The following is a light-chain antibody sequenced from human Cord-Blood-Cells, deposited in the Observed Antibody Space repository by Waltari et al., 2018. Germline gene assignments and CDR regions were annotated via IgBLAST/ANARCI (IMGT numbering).Light chain of an antibody. CDR1: SSDVGGSNY. J-gene: IGLJ1*01. CDR3: CSYAGSYTYV. Sequence: QSALTQPRSVSGSPGQSVTIPCTGTSSDVGGSNYVPWYQQHPGKAPKPMIYDVSKRPSGVPDRFSGSKSGNTASLTISGLQAEDEADYYCCSYAGSYTYVFGTGTKVTVL. CDR2: DVS. V-gene: IGLV2-11*01.